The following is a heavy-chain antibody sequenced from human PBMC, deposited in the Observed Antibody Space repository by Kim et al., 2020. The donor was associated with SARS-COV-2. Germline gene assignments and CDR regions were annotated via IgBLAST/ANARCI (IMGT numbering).Heavy chain of an antibody. J-gene: IGHJ4*02. CDR1: GFTFGDYA. D-gene: IGHD3-22*01. CDR3: TSQPFSSGYYYADY. CDR2: IRSKAYGGTT. Sequence: GGSLRLSCTASGFTFGDYAMSWVRQAPGKGLEWVGFIRSKAYGGTTEYAASVKGRFTISRDDSKSIAYLQMNSLKTEDTAVYYCTSQPFSSGYYYADYWGQGTLVTVSS. V-gene: IGHV3-49*04.